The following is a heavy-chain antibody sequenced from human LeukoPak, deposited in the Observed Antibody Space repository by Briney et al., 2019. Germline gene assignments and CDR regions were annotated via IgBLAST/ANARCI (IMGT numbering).Heavy chain of an antibody. Sequence: ASVKVSCKASGGTFSSYAISWVRQAPGQGLEWMGGIIPIFGTASYAQEFQGRVTITADESTSTAYMELSSLRSEDTAVYYCARDHTLGFDYWGQGTLVTVSS. V-gene: IGHV1-69*13. CDR3: ARDHTLGFDY. J-gene: IGHJ4*02. CDR2: IIPIFGTA. CDR1: GGTFSSYA.